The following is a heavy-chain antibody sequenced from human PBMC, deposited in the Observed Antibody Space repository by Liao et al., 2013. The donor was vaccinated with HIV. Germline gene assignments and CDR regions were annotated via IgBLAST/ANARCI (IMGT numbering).Heavy chain of an antibody. Sequence: QVHLQQWGAGLVKPSQTLSLTCTVSGGSISSGDYYWSWIRQPPGKGLEWIGYVSYSGSTNYNPSLKSRLSISLDTSKTQLSLRLRSVTAADTAVYYCAXGGLLVQFGPLESWGQGTLVTVSS. CDR3: AXGGLLVQFGPLES. CDR2: VSYSGST. D-gene: IGHD3-10*01. CDR1: GGSISSGDYY. J-gene: IGHJ4*02. V-gene: IGHV4-61*08.